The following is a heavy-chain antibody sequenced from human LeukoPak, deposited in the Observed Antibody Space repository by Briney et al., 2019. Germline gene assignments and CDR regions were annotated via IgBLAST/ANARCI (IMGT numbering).Heavy chain of an antibody. D-gene: IGHD5-24*01. CDR2: INPNSGGT. J-gene: IGHJ5*02. V-gene: IGHV1-2*02. Sequence: GASVKVSCKASGYTFTGYYMHWVRQAPGQGLEWMGWINPNSGGTNYAQKFQGRVTMTRDTSISTAYMELSRLRSDDTAVYYCARDLAGGYNYSFDPWGQGTLVTVSS. CDR1: GYTFTGYY. CDR3: ARDLAGGYNYSFDP.